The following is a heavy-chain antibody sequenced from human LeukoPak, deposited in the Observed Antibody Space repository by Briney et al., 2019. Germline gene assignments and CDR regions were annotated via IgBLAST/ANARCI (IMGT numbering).Heavy chain of an antibody. V-gene: IGHV1-46*01. J-gene: IGHJ4*02. CDR1: GYTFTSYY. CDR3: ALQGGDARLTKLRGVVIHNFHF. CDR2: INPSGGST. Sequence: VASVKVSCKASGYTFTSYYMHWVRQAPGEGLEWMGIINPSGGSTSYAQKFQGRVTMTRDMSTSTVYMELSSLRSEDTAVYYCALQGGDARLTKLRGVVIHNFHFWGQGTLVTVSS. D-gene: IGHD3-10*01.